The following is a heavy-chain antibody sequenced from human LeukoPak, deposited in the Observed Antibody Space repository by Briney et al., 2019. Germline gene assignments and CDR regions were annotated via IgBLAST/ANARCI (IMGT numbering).Heavy chain of an antibody. Sequence: SVKVSCKASGGTFSSYAISWVRQAPGQGLEWMGGIIPIFGTANYAQKFQGRVTITADESTSTAYMGLSSLRSEDTAVYYCASRISGIAVALSYYYYMDVWGKGTTVTVSS. J-gene: IGHJ6*03. V-gene: IGHV1-69*01. CDR2: IIPIFGTA. CDR3: ASRISGIAVALSYYYYMDV. D-gene: IGHD6-19*01. CDR1: GGTFSSYA.